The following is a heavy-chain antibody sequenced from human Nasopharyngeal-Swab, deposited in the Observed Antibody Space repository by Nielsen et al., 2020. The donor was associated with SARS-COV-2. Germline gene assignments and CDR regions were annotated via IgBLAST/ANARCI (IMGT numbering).Heavy chain of an antibody. D-gene: IGHD6-19*01. V-gene: IGHV4-39*01. Sequence: SETLSLTCTVSGGSISSSSYYWGWIRQPPGKGLEWIGSIYYSGSTYYNPSLKSRVTISVDTSKNQFSLKLSSVTAADTAVYYCARQRNSGYSSGWYLYWFDPWGQGTLVTVSS. CDR3: ARQRNSGYSSGWYLYWFDP. CDR2: IYYSGST. CDR1: GGSISSSSYY. J-gene: IGHJ5*02.